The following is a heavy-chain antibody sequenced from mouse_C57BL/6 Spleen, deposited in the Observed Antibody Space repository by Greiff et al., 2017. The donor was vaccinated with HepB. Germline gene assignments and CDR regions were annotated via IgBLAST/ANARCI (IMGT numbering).Heavy chain of an antibody. J-gene: IGHJ2*01. V-gene: IGHV10-1*01. Sequence: EVQLVESGGGLVQPKGSLKLSCAASGFSFNTYAMNWVRQAPGKGLEWVARIRSKSNNYATYYADSVKDRFTISRDDSESMLYLQMNNLKTEDTAMYYCVREVAGTGPFDYWGQGTTLTVSS. CDR3: VREVAGTGPFDY. CDR1: GFSFNTYA. CDR2: IRSKSNNYAT. D-gene: IGHD3-3*01.